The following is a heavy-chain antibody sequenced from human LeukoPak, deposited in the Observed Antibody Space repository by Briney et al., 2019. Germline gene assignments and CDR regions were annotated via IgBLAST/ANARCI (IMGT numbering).Heavy chain of an antibody. J-gene: IGHJ4*02. CDR2: ISISSNYI. V-gene: IGHV3-21*04. CDR3: AKDDSSGYYSFDY. Sequence: GGSLRLSCAASGFTFSRYSMNWVRQAPGKGLEWVSSISISSNYIYYTDSVKGRFTISRDNSKNTLYLQMNSLRAEDTAVYYCAKDDSSGYYSFDYWGQGTLVTVSS. CDR1: GFTFSRYS. D-gene: IGHD3-22*01.